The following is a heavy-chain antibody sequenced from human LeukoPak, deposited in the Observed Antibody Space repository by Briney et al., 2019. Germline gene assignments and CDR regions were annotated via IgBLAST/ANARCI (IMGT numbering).Heavy chain of an antibody. J-gene: IGHJ4*02. Sequence: AGGSLSLSCAASGFTFSSYAMSWVRQAPGKGLEWVSAISGSGGSTYYADSVKGRFTISRDNSKNTLYLQMNSLRAEDTAVYYCANAVVAATWDYWGQGTLVTVSS. CDR1: GFTFSSYA. CDR2: ISGSGGST. D-gene: IGHD2-15*01. CDR3: ANAVVAATWDY. V-gene: IGHV3-23*01.